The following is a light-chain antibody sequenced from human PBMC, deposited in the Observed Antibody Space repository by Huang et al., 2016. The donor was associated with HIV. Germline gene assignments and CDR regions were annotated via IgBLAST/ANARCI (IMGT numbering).Light chain of an antibody. CDR1: QTISKS. CDR3: QQSFSVPRT. Sequence: DIQMTQSPPSLSASVGDRVTFTCRANQTISKSLNWYQQKPGRAPKLLIYTASTLESGFPSRFSGSGSGSRFTLNITNLQPEDFATYYCQQSFSVPRTFGRGTTLEIK. CDR2: TAS. J-gene: IGKJ1*01. V-gene: IGKV1-39*01.